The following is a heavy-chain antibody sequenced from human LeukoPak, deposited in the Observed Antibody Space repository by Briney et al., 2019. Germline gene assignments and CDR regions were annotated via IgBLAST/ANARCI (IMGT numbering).Heavy chain of an antibody. D-gene: IGHD5-18*01. CDR2: IYHSGST. V-gene: IGHV4-38-2*02. J-gene: IGHJ4*02. CDR1: GYSISSGYY. CDR3: ARGIGVDTAMIPPGY. Sequence: PSETLSLTCTVSGYSISSGYYWGWIRQPPGKGLEWIGSIYHSGSTYYNPSLKSRVTISVDTSKNQFSLKLSSVTAADTAVYYCARGIGVDTAMIPPGYWGQGTLVTVSS.